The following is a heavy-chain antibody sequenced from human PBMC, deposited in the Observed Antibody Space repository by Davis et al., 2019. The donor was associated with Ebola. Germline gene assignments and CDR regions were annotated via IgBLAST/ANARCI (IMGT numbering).Heavy chain of an antibody. D-gene: IGHD3-10*01. CDR2: TYYRSKWYK. J-gene: IGHJ4*02. CDR1: GDSVSSNNAA. V-gene: IGHV6-1*01. CDR3: ARGGFSQIDS. Sequence: SQTLSLTCAISGDSVSSNNAAWNWIRQSPSRGLEWLGRTYYRSKWYKDYAVAVKSRIAINADSSKNQFSLQLNSVTPEDTAVYYCARGGFSQIDSWGQGTLVTVSS.